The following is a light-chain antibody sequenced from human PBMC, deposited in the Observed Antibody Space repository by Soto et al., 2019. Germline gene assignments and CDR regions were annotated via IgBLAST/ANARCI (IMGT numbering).Light chain of an antibody. CDR2: RDN. CDR1: SSNIGSKY. J-gene: IGLJ2*01. V-gene: IGLV1-47*01. Sequence: QSVLTQPPSASGTPGQRVTISCSGSSSNIGSKYVYWYQQLPGTAPKLLMYRDNQRSSGVPDRFSGSKSGTSASLAISGLRSDDEADYYCAAWDDSLSGVVFSGGTKVTVL. CDR3: AAWDDSLSGVV.